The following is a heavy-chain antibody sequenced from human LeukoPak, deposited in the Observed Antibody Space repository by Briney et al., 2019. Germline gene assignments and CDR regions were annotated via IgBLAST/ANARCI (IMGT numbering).Heavy chain of an antibody. CDR2: IRYDGSKK. Sequence: GGSLRLSCAASGFTFSSYGMHWVRRAPGKGLEWVAFIRYDGSKKYYADSVKGRFTISRDNSKNTLYLQMNSLRAEDTAVYYCATTHGPYCGGSCLDYYYYMDVWGKGTTVTVSS. CDR3: ATTHGPYCGGSCLDYYYYMDV. D-gene: IGHD2-15*01. V-gene: IGHV3-30*02. J-gene: IGHJ6*03. CDR1: GFTFSSYG.